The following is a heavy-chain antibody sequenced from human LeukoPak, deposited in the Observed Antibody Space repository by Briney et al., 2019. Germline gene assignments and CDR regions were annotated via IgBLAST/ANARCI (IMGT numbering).Heavy chain of an antibody. CDR1: SGSFSGYY. J-gene: IGHJ4*02. Sequence: SETLSLTCSVYSGSFSGYYWSWIRQPPGKGLEWIGEIYHSGSTNYNPSLKSRVTISVNLSSVTAADTAVYYCAGDRRYYDSSAYIRGFDYWGQGTLVTVSS. CDR2: IYHSGST. V-gene: IGHV4-34*01. D-gene: IGHD3-22*01. CDR3: AGDRRYYDSSAYIRGFDY.